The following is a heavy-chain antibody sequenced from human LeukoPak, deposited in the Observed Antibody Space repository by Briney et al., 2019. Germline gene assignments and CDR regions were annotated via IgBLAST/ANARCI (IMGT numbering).Heavy chain of an antibody. CDR3: ARGGYGSGSYDDY. D-gene: IGHD3-10*01. Sequence: PPETLSLTCTVSGGAISSYYWSWLRQPAGQGLEWIGRIYTSGSTNYNPSLNSRVTMSVDTSKNQCSLKLSSVTAADTAVYYCARGGYGSGSYDDYWGQGTLVTVSS. J-gene: IGHJ4*02. V-gene: IGHV4-4*07. CDR1: GGAISSYY. CDR2: IYTSGST.